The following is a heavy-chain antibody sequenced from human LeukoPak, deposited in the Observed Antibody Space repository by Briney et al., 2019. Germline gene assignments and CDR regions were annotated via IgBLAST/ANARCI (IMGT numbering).Heavy chain of an antibody. CDR2: ISAYNGNT. CDR1: GYTFTSYG. Sequence: ASVKVSCKASGYTFTSYGISWVRQAPGQGLEWMGWISAYNGNTNYAQKLQGRVTVTTDTSTSTAYMELRSLRSDDTAVYYCAREDCSSTSCKENPYYYYYGMDVWGQGTTVTVSS. V-gene: IGHV1-18*01. CDR3: AREDCSSTSCKENPYYYYYGMDV. D-gene: IGHD2-2*01. J-gene: IGHJ6*02.